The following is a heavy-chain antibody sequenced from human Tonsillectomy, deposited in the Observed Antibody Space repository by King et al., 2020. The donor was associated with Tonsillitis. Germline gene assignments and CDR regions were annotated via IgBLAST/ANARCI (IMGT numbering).Heavy chain of an antibody. V-gene: IGHV3-23*04. CDR3: AKDLWLPTSKYFGH. CDR1: GFTFSSYA. D-gene: IGHD6-19*01. J-gene: IGHJ4*02. CDR2: ISGSSDDT. Sequence: VQLVESGGGLVQPGGSLRLSCAASGFTFSSYAMYWVRQAPGKGLEWVSVISGSSDDTYYADSVKGRFTISRDNSKNTLYLQMNSLRAEDTALYYCAKDLWLPTSKYFGHLGQGTLVTVSS.